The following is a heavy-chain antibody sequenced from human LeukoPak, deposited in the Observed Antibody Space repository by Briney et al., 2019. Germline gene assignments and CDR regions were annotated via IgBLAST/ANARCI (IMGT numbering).Heavy chain of an antibody. J-gene: IGHJ4*02. CDR1: GFTFSSYG. CDR2: MWYDGSNK. Sequence: PGGSLRLSCAASGFTFSSYGMPWVRQAPGKGLEWVTVMWYDGSNKYYADSVKGRFTISRDNSKNTLYLQMNSLRAEDTAVYYCAKPINYWGQGTLVTVSS. CDR3: AKPINY. V-gene: IGHV3-33*06.